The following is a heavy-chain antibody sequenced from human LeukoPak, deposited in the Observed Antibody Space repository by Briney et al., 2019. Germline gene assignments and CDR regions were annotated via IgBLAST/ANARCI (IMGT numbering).Heavy chain of an antibody. V-gene: IGHV4-59*01. D-gene: IGHD6-6*01. J-gene: IGHJ4*02. CDR1: GGSISSYY. CDR2: IYYSGST. CDR3: ARSSRSSSSSAFDY. Sequence: SETLSLTCTVSGGSISSYYWSWIRQPPGKGLEWIGYIYYSGSTNYNPSLKSRVTMSVDTSKNQFSLKLSSVTAADTAVYYCARSSRSSSSSAFDYWGQGTLVTVSS.